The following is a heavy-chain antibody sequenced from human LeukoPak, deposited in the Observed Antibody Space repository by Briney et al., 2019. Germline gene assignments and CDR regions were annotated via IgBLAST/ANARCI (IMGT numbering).Heavy chain of an antibody. CDR1: GYTFTSYD. J-gene: IGHJ4*02. Sequence: ASVKVSCKASGYTFTSYDINWVRRATGQGLEWMGWMNPNSGNTGYAQKFQGRVTITRNTAISTAYMELSSLRSEDTAVYYCYANYGDSFDYWGQGTLVTVSS. CDR2: MNPNSGNT. V-gene: IGHV1-8*01. D-gene: IGHD4/OR15-4a*01. CDR3: YANYGDSFDY.